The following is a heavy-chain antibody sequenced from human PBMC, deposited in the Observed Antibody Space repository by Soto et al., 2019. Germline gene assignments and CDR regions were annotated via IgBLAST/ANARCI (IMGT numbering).Heavy chain of an antibody. CDR2: ISNDGTKK. D-gene: IGHD4-4*01. CDR3: ARDVAMPTGLGLGY. V-gene: IGHV3-30*03. J-gene: IGHJ4*02. Sequence: QVQVVESGGGVVQPGTSLRLSCAASGFAFTNYGFHWVRQAPGKGLEWVAHISNDGTKKFYVDSVKGRFTISRDNSETTVYLHLTSLRPDDTALFYCARDVAMPTGLGLGYWGQGTLVTVSS. CDR1: GFAFTNYG.